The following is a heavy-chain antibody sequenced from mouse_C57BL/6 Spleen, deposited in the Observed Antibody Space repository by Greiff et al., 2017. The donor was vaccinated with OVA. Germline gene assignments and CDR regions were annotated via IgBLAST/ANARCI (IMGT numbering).Heavy chain of an antibody. J-gene: IGHJ4*01. CDR2: ISNGGGST. CDR1: GFTFSDYY. Sequence: EVQGVESGGGLVQPGGSLKLSCAASGFTFSDYYMYWVRQTPEKRLEWVAYISNGGGSTYYPDTVKGRFTISRDNAKNTLYLQMSRLKSEDTAMYYCARLVTQAMDYWGQGTSVTVSS. V-gene: IGHV5-12*01. D-gene: IGHD2-2*01. CDR3: ARLVTQAMDY.